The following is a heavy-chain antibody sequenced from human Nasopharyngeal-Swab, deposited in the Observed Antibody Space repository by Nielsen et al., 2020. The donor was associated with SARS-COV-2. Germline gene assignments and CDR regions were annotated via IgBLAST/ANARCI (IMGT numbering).Heavy chain of an antibody. V-gene: IGHV4-34*01. CDR3: ARGTQIYSSGYSYYYYMDV. J-gene: IGHJ6*03. D-gene: IGHD3-22*01. Sequence: SETLSLTCAVYGGSFSGYYWSWIHQPPGKGLEWIGEINHSGSTNYNPSLKSRVTISVDTSKNQFSLKLSSVTAADTAVYYCARGTQIYSSGYSYYYYMDVWGKGTTVTVSS. CDR1: GGSFSGYY. CDR2: INHSGST.